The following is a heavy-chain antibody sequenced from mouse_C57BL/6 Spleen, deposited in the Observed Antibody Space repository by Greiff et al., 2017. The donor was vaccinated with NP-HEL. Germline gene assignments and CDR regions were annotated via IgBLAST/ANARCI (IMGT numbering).Heavy chain of an antibody. CDR2: INPGSGGT. Sequence: VMLVESGAELVRPGTSVKVSCKASGYAFTNYLIEWVKQRPGQGLEWIGVINPGSGGTNYNEKFKGKATLTADKSSSTAYMQLSSLTSEDSAVYFCARSGGTRYFDYWGQGTTLTVSS. J-gene: IGHJ2*01. CDR3: ARSGGTRYFDY. V-gene: IGHV1-54*01. CDR1: GYAFTNYL. D-gene: IGHD4-1*01.